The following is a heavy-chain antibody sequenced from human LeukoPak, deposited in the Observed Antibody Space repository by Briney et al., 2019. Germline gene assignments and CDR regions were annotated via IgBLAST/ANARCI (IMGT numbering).Heavy chain of an antibody. CDR2: IYYSGST. V-gene: IGHV4-59*08. D-gene: IGHD5-12*01. J-gene: IGHJ4*02. Sequence: PSETLSLTCTVSGGSISSYYWSWIRQPPGKGLEWTGYIYYSGSTNYNPSLKSRVTISVDTSKNQFSLKLSSVTAADTAVYYCARHRYGGYYYFDYWGQGTLVTVSS. CDR1: GGSISSYY. CDR3: ARHRYGGYYYFDY.